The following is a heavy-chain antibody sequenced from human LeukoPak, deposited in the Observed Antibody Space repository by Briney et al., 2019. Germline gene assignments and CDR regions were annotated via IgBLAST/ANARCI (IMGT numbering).Heavy chain of an antibody. CDR3: ARQNIVVVVAATPGAFDI. V-gene: IGHV4-38-2*01. Sequence: SETLSLTCDVSDYSIRSGYYWGWIRQPPGKGLEWIGSLYHSGSAYYSPSLKSRVTISLGTSNNELSLRLSSVTAADTAIYYCARQNIVVVVAATPGAFDIWGQGTSVTVSS. D-gene: IGHD2-15*01. J-gene: IGHJ3*02. CDR1: DYSIRSGYY. CDR2: LYHSGSA.